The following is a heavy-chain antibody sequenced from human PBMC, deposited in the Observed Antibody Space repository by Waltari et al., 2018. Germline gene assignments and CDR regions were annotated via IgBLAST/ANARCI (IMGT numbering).Heavy chain of an antibody. D-gene: IGHD3-3*01. CDR2: SNPNSVGT. V-gene: IGHV1-2*02. Sequence: QVQLVQSGAEVKKPGASVKVSCKASGYTFTGYYMHWVRQAPGQGLEWMGWSNPNSVGTNYAQKFQGRVTMTRDTSISTAYMELSRLRSDDTAVYYCAGRYNDFWSGYYSYWGQGTLVTVSS. CDR3: AGRYNDFWSGYYSY. J-gene: IGHJ4*02. CDR1: GYTFTGYY.